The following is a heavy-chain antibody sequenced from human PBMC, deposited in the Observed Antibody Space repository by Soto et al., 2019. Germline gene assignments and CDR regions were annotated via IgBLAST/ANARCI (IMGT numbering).Heavy chain of an antibody. D-gene: IGHD2-15*01. CDR3: ARLRYCSGGSCYPDL. J-gene: IGHJ2*01. Sequence: PGESLKISCQGSGYSFNTYWIGWVRQMPGKGLEWMGIIYPGDSDTRYIPSFQGQVTISADKSISTASLQWSSLKASDTAIYYCARLRYCSGGSCYPDLWGRGTLVTVPQ. V-gene: IGHV5-51*01. CDR1: GYSFNTYW. CDR2: IYPGDSDT.